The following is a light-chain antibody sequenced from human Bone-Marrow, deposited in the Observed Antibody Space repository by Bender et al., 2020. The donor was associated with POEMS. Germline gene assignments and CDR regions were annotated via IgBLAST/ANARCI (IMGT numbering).Light chain of an antibody. Sequence: SSALTQTPSVSVAPGQTARITCGGNNIGSQSVHWYQQRPGQAPVLVVYSDSHRPSGIPERFSGSNSGNTATLTISRVEAGDEADYYCQVWDSSTVHYVFGTGTKVTVL. CDR2: SDS. CDR1: NIGSQS. J-gene: IGLJ1*01. CDR3: QVWDSSTVHYV. V-gene: IGLV3-21*02.